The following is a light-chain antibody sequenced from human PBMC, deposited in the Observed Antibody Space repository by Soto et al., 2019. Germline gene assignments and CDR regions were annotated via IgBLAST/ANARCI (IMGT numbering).Light chain of an antibody. V-gene: IGKV1-39*01. Sequence: DIQMTQSPSSLSASVGDRVTITCRASQTINAYLNWYQQNPGKAPKLLIYAASSLQSGVPSTFSGSGSGTDFTLTISSLQPEDFATYYCQESYRTPPTFGQGTRLE. CDR1: QTINAY. CDR3: QESYRTPPT. J-gene: IGKJ2*01. CDR2: AAS.